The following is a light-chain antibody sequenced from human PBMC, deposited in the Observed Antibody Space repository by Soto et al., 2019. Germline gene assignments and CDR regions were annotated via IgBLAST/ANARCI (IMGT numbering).Light chain of an antibody. J-gene: IGLJ2*01. V-gene: IGLV1-40*01. Sequence: QSVLTQPPSVSGAPGQRVTISCTGSSSNIGAPYDVHWYQQLPGTAPKLLIYGNNNRPSGVPDRFSGSKSGTSASLAITGLQAEDEADYYCQSYDSSLTNAVFGGGTKLTVL. CDR2: GNN. CDR3: QSYDSSLTNAV. CDR1: SSNIGAPYD.